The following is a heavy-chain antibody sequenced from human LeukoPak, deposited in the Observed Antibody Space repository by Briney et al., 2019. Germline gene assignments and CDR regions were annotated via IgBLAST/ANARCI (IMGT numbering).Heavy chain of an antibody. Sequence: GRSLRLSCAASGFTFSSYAMHWVRQAPGKGLEWVAVISYDGSNKYYADSVKGRFTISRDNSKNTLYLQMNSLGAEDTAVYYCARNYDYLDYWGQGTLVTVSS. CDR2: ISYDGSNK. J-gene: IGHJ4*02. D-gene: IGHD3-16*01. CDR1: GFTFSSYA. CDR3: ARNYDYLDY. V-gene: IGHV3-30*04.